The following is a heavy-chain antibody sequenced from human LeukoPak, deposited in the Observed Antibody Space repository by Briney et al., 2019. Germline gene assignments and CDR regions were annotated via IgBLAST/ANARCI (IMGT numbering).Heavy chain of an antibody. V-gene: IGHV3-48*03. CDR3: ARDMIDGSGWYWGSAFDI. J-gene: IGHJ3*02. Sequence: GGSLTLSCAASGFTFSSYEMNWVRQAPGKGLEWVSYISSSGSTIYYADSVKGRFTISRDNAKNSLYLQMNSLRAEDTAVYYCARDMIDGSGWYWGSAFDIWGQGTMVTVSS. D-gene: IGHD6-19*01. CDR1: GFTFSSYE. CDR2: ISSSGSTI.